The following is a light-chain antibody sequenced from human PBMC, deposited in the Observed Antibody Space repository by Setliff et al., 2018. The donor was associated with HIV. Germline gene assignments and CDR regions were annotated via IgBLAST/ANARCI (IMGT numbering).Light chain of an antibody. V-gene: IGLV2-14*01. J-gene: IGLJ1*01. CDR3: SSYSSSRPRV. Sequence: QSALAQPASVSGSLGQSITISCTGTSSDVGGHNSVSWYQQHPGKAPKLMISEVSNRPSGVSNRFSGSKSGNTASLTIAGLQPEDEADYYCSSYSSSRPRVFGTGTKVT. CDR1: SSDVGGHNS. CDR2: EVS.